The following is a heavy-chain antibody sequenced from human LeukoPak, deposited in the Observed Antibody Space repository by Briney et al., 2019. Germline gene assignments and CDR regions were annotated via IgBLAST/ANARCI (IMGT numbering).Heavy chain of an antibody. CDR2: INTDGSSI. J-gene: IGHJ4*02. CDR1: EFTFSNYW. V-gene: IGHV3-74*01. Sequence: GGSLRLSCAASEFTFSNYWMHWVRQAPGKGLVWVSRINTDGSSIRYADSVKGRFTISGDNAKNTLYPQMNSLRVEDTAVYYCARDSSGADYYDSSGFDYWGQGILVTVSS. D-gene: IGHD3-22*01. CDR3: ARDSSGADYYDSSGFDY.